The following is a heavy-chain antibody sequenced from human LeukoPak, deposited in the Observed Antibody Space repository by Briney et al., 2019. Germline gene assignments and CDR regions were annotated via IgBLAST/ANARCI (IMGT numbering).Heavy chain of an antibody. CDR1: GFTFSSYG. CDR2: ISYDGSNK. CDR3: AKDVNTYDSSGYLIYYYYYGMDV. J-gene: IGHJ6*02. D-gene: IGHD3-22*01. V-gene: IGHV3-30*18. Sequence: PGGSLRLSCAASGFTFSSYGMHWVRQAPGKGLEWVAVISYDGSNKYYADSVKGRFTISRDNSKNTLYLQMNSLRAEDTAVYYCAKDVNTYDSSGYLIYYYYYGMDVWGQGTTVTVSS.